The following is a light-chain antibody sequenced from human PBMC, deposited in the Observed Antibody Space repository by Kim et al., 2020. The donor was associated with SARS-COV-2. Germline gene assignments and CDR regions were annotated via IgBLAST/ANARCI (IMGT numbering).Light chain of an antibody. V-gene: IGKV1-39*01. CDR3: QQSYITPFT. CDR1: QDISNY. Sequence: DIQMTQSPSSLSASVGDRVTITCQASQDISNYLNWYQQKPGKAPKLLIYDASNLETGVPSRFSGSGSETDFTLTISSLQPDDFATYFCQQSYITPFTFGPGTKVDIK. J-gene: IGKJ3*01. CDR2: DAS.